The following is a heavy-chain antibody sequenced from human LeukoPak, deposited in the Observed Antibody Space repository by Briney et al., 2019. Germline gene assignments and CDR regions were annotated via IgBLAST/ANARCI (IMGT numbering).Heavy chain of an antibody. J-gene: IGHJ3*02. CDR3: AKESSSGYYDSSGYYYTDAFDI. CDR1: GFTFSSYA. Sequence: GGSLRLSCAASGFTFSSYAMSWVRQAPGKGLEWVSAISGSGGSTYYADSVKGRFTISSDNSKNTLYLQMNSLRAEDTAVYYCAKESSSGYYDSSGYYYTDAFDIWGQGTMVTVSS. CDR2: ISGSGGST. D-gene: IGHD3-22*01. V-gene: IGHV3-23*01.